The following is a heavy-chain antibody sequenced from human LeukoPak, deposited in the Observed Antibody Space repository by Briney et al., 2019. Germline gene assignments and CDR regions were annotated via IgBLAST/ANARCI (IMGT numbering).Heavy chain of an antibody. V-gene: IGHV1-69*04. D-gene: IGHD6-13*01. J-gene: IGHJ4*02. CDR1: GGTFSSYT. Sequence: SVKVSCKASGGTFSSYTISWVRQAPGQGLEWMGRIIPILGIANYAQKFQGRVTITADKSTSTAYMELSSLRSEDTAVYYCARDSIAAAGYFDYWGQGTLVTVSS. CDR2: IIPILGIA. CDR3: ARDSIAAAGYFDY.